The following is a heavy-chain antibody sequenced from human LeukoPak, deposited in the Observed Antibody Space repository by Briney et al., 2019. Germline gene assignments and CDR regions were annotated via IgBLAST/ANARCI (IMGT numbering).Heavy chain of an antibody. J-gene: IGHJ4*02. Sequence: TSETLSLTCTVSGGSISSGSYYWSWIGQPAGKGLEWIGHIYTTGSTNYNPSLKSRVTISVDTSKNQFSLKLSSVTAADTAVYYCARDYARFGLYYFDYWGQGTLVTVSS. D-gene: IGHD3-10*01. CDR2: IYTTGST. CDR3: ARDYARFGLYYFDY. V-gene: IGHV4-61*09. CDR1: GGSISSGSYY.